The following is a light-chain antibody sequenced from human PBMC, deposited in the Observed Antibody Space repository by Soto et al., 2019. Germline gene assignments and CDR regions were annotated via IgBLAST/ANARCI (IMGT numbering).Light chain of an antibody. CDR2: EGR. Sequence: QSALTQPASVSGSPGQSITISCTGTSSDIGSYDLVSWYQHHPGKVPKLIIYEGRKRPSGISYRFAGSKSGNTASLTISGLQAEDEAAYYCCSSAAGSTFVFGTGTKLTVL. J-gene: IGLJ1*01. V-gene: IGLV2-23*03. CDR1: SSDIGSYDL. CDR3: CSSAAGSTFV.